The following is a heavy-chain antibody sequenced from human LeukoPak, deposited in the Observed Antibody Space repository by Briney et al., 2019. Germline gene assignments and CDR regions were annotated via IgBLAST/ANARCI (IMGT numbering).Heavy chain of an antibody. V-gene: IGHV4-39*07. J-gene: IGHJ5*02. CDR3: ARVGREQLVPNWFDP. CDR2: IYYSGST. Sequence: SETLSLTCTVSGGSISSSSYYWGWIRQPPGKGLEWIGSIYYSGSTYYNPSLKSRVTISVDTSKNQFSLKLSSVTAADTAVYYCARVGREQLVPNWFDPWGHGTLVTVSS. D-gene: IGHD6-13*01. CDR1: GGSISSSSYY.